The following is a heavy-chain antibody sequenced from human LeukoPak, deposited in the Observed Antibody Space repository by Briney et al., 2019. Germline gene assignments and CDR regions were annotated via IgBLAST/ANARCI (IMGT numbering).Heavy chain of an antibody. V-gene: IGHV4-30-4*01. CDR2: IYYSGST. CDR3: ARNWGAAGWDNYNGMDV. D-gene: IGHD7-27*01. J-gene: IGHJ6*02. CDR1: GGSMNNRDYY. Sequence: SQTLSLTCTVSGGSMNNRDYYWSWIRQPPGKGLEGIGYIYYSGSTYYNPSLKSRVTISEDTPKNQFYLKLTPATAADTAVYYCARNWGAAGWDNYNGMDVWGQGTTVIVSS.